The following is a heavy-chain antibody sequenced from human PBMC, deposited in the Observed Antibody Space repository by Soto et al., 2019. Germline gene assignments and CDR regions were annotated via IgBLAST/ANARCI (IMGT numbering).Heavy chain of an antibody. D-gene: IGHD4-4*01. Sequence: QVQLQESGPGLVKPSETLSLTCIVSGVSFSSVTYYWSWILQPPGKGLEWIGYISYSGSTNYNTSLKSRVRMSLDTSKNQFSLKLISVTAADTAVYYCARADDYKRSWFDPWGQGTLVTVSS. J-gene: IGHJ5*02. V-gene: IGHV4-61*01. CDR3: ARADDYKRSWFDP. CDR1: GVSFSSVTYY. CDR2: ISYSGST.